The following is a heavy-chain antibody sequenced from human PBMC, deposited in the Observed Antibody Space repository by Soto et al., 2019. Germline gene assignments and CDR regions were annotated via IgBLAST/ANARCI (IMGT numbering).Heavy chain of an antibody. Sequence: QITLKESGPTLVKPTQTLTLTCTFSGFSLSTSGVGVGWIRQPPGNALECLAFIHWDDDKGYSPSMKSRLTVIKDTSKNHVVHTMTNMDPVDTTTYYCAHITYYNFWGGYPAFDYWCQGTLVTVSS. CDR1: GFSLSTSGVG. CDR3: AHITYYNFWGGYPAFDY. D-gene: IGHD3-3*01. J-gene: IGHJ4*02. CDR2: IHWDDDK. V-gene: IGHV2-5*02.